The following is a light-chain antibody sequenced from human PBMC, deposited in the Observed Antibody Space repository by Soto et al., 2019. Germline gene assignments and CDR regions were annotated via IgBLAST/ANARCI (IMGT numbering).Light chain of an antibody. CDR3: QSYDKRLTAYV. J-gene: IGLJ1*01. Sequence: QSALTRPPSVSGAPGQRVTISCSGTSSSIGAGYEVHWYHQLPGTAPKLVVSGNGNRPSGVPDRLSASKSGTSASLAITGLQAEDEGHYYCQSYDKRLTAYVFGTGTKVNVL. V-gene: IGLV1-40*01. CDR2: GNG. CDR1: SSSIGAGYE.